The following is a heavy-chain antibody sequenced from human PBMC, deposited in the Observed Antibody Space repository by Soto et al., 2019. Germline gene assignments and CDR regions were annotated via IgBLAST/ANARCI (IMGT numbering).Heavy chain of an antibody. CDR2: IIPIFGTA. CDR1: GGTFSSYA. V-gene: IGHV1-69*13. Sequence: SVKVSCKASGGTFSSYAISWVRQAPGQGLEWMGGIIPIFGTANYAQKFQGRVTITADESTSTAYMELSSLRSEDTAVYYCASGTYDYGDYGMDVWGQGTTVTVSS. CDR3: ASGTYDYGDYGMDV. J-gene: IGHJ6*02. D-gene: IGHD4-17*01.